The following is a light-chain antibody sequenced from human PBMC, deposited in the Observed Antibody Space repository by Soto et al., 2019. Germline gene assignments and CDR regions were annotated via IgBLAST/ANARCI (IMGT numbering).Light chain of an antibody. CDR3: QQRSNWPWT. Sequence: IVLTQSPGTLSLSPWERATLSCRASQRISGYLAWYQQRPGQAPRLLIYDASNRATGIPVRFSGSGSGTDYTLTITNLESEDFAVYYCQQRSNWPWTFGQGTKVDIK. J-gene: IGKJ1*01. CDR2: DAS. CDR1: QRISGY. V-gene: IGKV3-11*01.